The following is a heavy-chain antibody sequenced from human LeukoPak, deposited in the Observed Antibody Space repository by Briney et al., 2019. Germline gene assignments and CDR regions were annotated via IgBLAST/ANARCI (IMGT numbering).Heavy chain of an antibody. V-gene: IGHV3-23*01. Sequence: GGSLRLPCAASGFTFSSYAMLWARQAPGKALEWVSAISGSGGSTYYADSVKGRFTISRDNSKNTLYLQMNSLSAEDTAVYYCAKDIDLTYYFDYGGQGTLATVSS. J-gene: IGHJ4*02. CDR3: AKDIDLTYYFDY. CDR1: GFTFSSYA. CDR2: ISGSGGST. D-gene: IGHD3-16*01.